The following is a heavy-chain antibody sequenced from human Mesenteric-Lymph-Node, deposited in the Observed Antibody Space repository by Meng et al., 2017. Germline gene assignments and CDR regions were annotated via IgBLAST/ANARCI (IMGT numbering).Heavy chain of an antibody. J-gene: IGHJ3*02. CDR2: MNPNSGNT. D-gene: IGHD3-10*01. CDR3: ARDPQLLWFGELLNDAFDI. Sequence: ASVKVSCKASGYTFTSYDINWVRQATGQGLEWMGWMNPNSGNTGYAQKFQGRVTMTRNTSISTAYMELSSLRSEDTAVYYCARDPQLLWFGELLNDAFDIWGQGTMVTVSS. V-gene: IGHV1-8*01. CDR1: GYTFTSYD.